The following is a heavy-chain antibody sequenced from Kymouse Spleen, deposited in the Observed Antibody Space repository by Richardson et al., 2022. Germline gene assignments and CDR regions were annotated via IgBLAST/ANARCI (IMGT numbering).Heavy chain of an antibody. J-gene: IGHJ4*02. D-gene: IGHD3-10*01. V-gene: IGHV3-9*01. CDR3: AKEMGGSGSYYFDY. CDR2: ISWNSGSI. Sequence: EVQLVESGGGLVQPGRSLRLSCAASGFTFDDYAMHWVRQAPGKGLEWVSGISWNSGSIGYADSVKGRFTISRDNAKNSLYLQMNSLRAEDTALYYCAKEMGGSGSYYFDYWGQGTLVTVSS. CDR1: GFTFDDYA.